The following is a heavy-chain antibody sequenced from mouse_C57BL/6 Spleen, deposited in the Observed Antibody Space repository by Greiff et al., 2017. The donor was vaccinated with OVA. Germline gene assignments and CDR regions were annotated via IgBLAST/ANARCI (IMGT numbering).Heavy chain of an antibody. V-gene: IGHV1-82*01. Sequence: QVQLQQSGPELVKPGASVKISCKASGYAFSSSWMNWVKQRPGKGLEWIGRIYPGDGDTNYNGKFKGKATLTADKSSSTAYMQLSSLTSEDSAVYFCARAPRNYYAMDYWGQGTSVTVSS. CDR2: IYPGDGDT. CDR1: GYAFSSSW. CDR3: ARAPRNYYAMDY. J-gene: IGHJ4*01.